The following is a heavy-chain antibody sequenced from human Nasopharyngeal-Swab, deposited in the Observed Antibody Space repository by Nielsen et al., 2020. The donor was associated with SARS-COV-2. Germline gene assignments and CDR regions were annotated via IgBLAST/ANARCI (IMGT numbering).Heavy chain of an antibody. CDR1: GFSLSTSGVG. D-gene: IGHD6-19*01. V-gene: IGHV2-5*02. CDR2: IYWDDDK. CDR3: AHRGIAVASGWFDP. Sequence: SGPMLVKPTQTLTLTCTFSGFSLSTSGVGVGWIRQPPGKALEWLALIYWDDDKRYSPSLKSRLTITKDTSKNQVVLTMTNMDPVDTATYYCAHRGIAVASGWFDPWGQGTLVTVSS. J-gene: IGHJ5*02.